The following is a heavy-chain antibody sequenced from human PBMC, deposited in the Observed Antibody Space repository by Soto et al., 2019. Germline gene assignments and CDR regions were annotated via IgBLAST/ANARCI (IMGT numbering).Heavy chain of an antibody. Sequence: SETLSLTCAVYGGPFSGYYWSWIRQPPGKGLEWIGEINHSGSTNYNPSLKSRVTISVDTSKNQFSLKLSSVTAADTAVYYCARDTPIMVRGVIYYYYYGMDVWGQGTTVTAP. V-gene: IGHV4-34*01. D-gene: IGHD3-10*01. CDR1: GGPFSGYY. J-gene: IGHJ6*02. CDR2: INHSGST. CDR3: ARDTPIMVRGVIYYYYYGMDV.